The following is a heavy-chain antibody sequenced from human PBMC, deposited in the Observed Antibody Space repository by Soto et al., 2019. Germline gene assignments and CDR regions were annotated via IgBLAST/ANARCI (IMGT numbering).Heavy chain of an antibody. D-gene: IGHD3-16*01. CDR1: GFAFSSYS. Sequence: AGGSLRLSCAASGFAFSSYSMNWVRQAPGKGLEWVANIKADGSEKYYVDSVKGRFTISRDNAKNSLYLQMNSLRAEDTAVYYCARARGVDSWGQGTLVTVS. J-gene: IGHJ5*01. CDR2: IKADGSEK. V-gene: IGHV3-7*03. CDR3: ARARGVDS.